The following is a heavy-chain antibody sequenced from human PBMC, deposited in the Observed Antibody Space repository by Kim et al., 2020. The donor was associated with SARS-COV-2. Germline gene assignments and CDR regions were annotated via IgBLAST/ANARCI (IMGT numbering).Heavy chain of an antibody. CDR3: ARDPVDVAVVTDFDY. J-gene: IGHJ4*02. V-gene: IGHV1-69*13. Sequence: SVKVSCKASGGTFSSYAISWVRQAPGQGLEWMGGIIPIFGTANYAQKFQGRVTITADESTSTAYMELSSLRSEDTAVYYCARDPVDVAVVTDFDYWGQGTLVTVSS. CDR2: IIPIFGTA. CDR1: GGTFSSYA. D-gene: IGHD2-15*01.